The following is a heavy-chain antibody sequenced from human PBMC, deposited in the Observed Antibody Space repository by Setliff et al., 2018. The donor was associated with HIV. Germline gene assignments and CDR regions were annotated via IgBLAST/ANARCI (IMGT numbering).Heavy chain of an antibody. V-gene: IGHV4-31*03. CDR2: IYYSGST. CDR3: ARDQRLPGVQPPYWYFDL. D-gene: IGHD6-25*01. CDR1: GGSISSGGYY. J-gene: IGHJ2*01. Sequence: PSETLSLTCTVSGGSISSGGYYWSWIRQHPGKGLEWIGYIYYSGSTYYNPSLKSRVTISVVTSKSHVSLRFTSMTAADTGVYYCARDQRLPGVQPPYWYFDLWGRGTMVTVSS.